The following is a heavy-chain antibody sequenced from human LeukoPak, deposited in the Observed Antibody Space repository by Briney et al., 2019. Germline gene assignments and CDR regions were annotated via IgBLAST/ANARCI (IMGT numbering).Heavy chain of an antibody. CDR1: GFTFSSYE. Sequence: PGGSLRLSCAASGFTFSSYEMNWVRQAPGKGLEWVSYISSSGSTIYYADSVKGRFTISRDNAKNSLYLQMNSLRAADTAVYYCARDQGRFKDCGGDCYAAFDIWGQGTMVTVSS. D-gene: IGHD2-21*02. V-gene: IGHV3-48*03. CDR2: ISSSGSTI. J-gene: IGHJ3*02. CDR3: ARDQGRFKDCGGDCYAAFDI.